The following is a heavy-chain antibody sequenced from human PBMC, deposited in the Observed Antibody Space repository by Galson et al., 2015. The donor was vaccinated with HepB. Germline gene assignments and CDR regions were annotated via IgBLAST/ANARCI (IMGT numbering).Heavy chain of an antibody. CDR3: TPIREILEWKRFDP. CDR2: IRNKPYNYAT. CDR1: GFSFSGSA. V-gene: IGHV3-73*01. J-gene: IGHJ5*02. D-gene: IGHD1-26*01. Sequence: SLRLSCAASGFSFSGSAMHWVRQASGKGLEWVGRIRNKPYNYATEYAAPVKGRFTISRDDSKNTAYLQMNSLKTEDTVVYYCTPIREILEWKRFDPWGQGTLVTVSS.